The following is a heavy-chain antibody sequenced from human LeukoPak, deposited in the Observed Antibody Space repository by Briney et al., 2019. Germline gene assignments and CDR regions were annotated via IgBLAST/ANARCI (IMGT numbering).Heavy chain of an antibody. D-gene: IGHD1-14*01. CDR2: ISSSGSTI. CDR1: GLPFSNFQ. J-gene: IGHJ4*02. V-gene: IGHV3-48*03. Sequence: GGSLTLSCAASGLPFSNFQMNWVRQAPGKGLEWISYISSSGSTIYYADSMKGRLTISRDNAKNSLFLQADSLRVEDTTVYYCVAGGLHYFDYWGQGTLVTVSS. CDR3: VAGGLHYFDY.